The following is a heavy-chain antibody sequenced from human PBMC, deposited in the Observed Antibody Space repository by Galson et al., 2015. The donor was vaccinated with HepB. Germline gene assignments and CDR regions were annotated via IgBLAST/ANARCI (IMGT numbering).Heavy chain of an antibody. Sequence: SLRLSCAASGFTFSSYGMHWVRQAPGKGLEWVAFIRYDGSNKCYADSVKGRFTISRDNSKNTLYLQMNSLRAEDTAVYYCAKDGHQGGLYSYSSSWPRRSCYFDYWGQGTLVTVSS. V-gene: IGHV3-30*02. CDR2: IRYDGSNK. CDR3: AKDGHQGGLYSYSSSWPRRSCYFDY. J-gene: IGHJ4*02. CDR1: GFTFSSYG. D-gene: IGHD6-13*01.